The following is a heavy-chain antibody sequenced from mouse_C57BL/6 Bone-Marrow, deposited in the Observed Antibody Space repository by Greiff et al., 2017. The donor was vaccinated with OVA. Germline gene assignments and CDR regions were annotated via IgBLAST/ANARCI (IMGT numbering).Heavy chain of an antibody. V-gene: IGHV1-81*01. Sequence: VQRVESGAELARPGASVKLSCKASGYTFTSYGISWVKLRTGQGLEWIGEIYPRSGNTYYNEKFKGKATLTADKSSSTAYMELRSLTSEDSAVYFCARFRWLLRNYWGQGTTLTVSS. CDR3: ARFRWLLRNY. D-gene: IGHD2-3*01. J-gene: IGHJ2*01. CDR1: GYTFTSYG. CDR2: IYPRSGNT.